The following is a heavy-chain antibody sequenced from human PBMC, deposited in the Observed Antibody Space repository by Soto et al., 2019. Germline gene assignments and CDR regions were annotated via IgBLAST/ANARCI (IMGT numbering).Heavy chain of an antibody. CDR2: INHSGST. CDR3: ARASLRLLDY. V-gene: IGHV4-30-2*01. J-gene: IGHJ4*02. CDR1: GGSISSGGYS. D-gene: IGHD4-17*01. Sequence: TLSLTCAVSGGSISSGGYSWSWIRQPPGKGLEWIGEINHSGSTNYNPSLKSRVTISVDTSKNQFSLKLSSVTAADTAVYYCARASLRLLDYWGQGTLVTVSS.